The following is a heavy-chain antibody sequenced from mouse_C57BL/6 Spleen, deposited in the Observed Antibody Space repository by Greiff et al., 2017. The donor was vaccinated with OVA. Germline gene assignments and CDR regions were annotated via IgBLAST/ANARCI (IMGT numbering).Heavy chain of an antibody. J-gene: IGHJ4*01. CDR1: GFTFSSYA. CDR2: ISSGGDYI. D-gene: IGHD2-3*01. CDR3: TRAYDPYYYAMDY. Sequence: EVQRVESGEGLVKPGGSLKLSCAASGFTFSSYAMSWVRQTPEKRLEWVAYISSGGDYIYYADTVKGRFTISRDNARNTLYLQMSSLKSEDTAMYYCTRAYDPYYYAMDYWGQGTSVTVSS. V-gene: IGHV5-9-1*02.